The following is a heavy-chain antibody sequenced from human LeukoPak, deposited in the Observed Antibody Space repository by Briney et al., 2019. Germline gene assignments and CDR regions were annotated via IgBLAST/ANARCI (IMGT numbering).Heavy chain of an antibody. Sequence: ASVKVSCKASGYTFTSYDINWVRQATGQGLEWMGWMNPNSGNTGYAQKFQGRVTMTRNTSISTAYMELSSLRSEDTAVYYCARGRSVRRGYSYGWGDYWGQGTLVTVSS. CDR2: MNPNSGNT. V-gene: IGHV1-8*01. CDR1: GYTFTSYD. J-gene: IGHJ4*02. CDR3: ARGRSVRRGYSYGWGDY. D-gene: IGHD5-18*01.